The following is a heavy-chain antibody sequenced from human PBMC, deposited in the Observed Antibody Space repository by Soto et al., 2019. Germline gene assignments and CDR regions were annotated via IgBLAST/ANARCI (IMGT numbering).Heavy chain of an antibody. Sequence: SVKVSCKASGGTFSSYTISWVRQAPGQGLEWMGRIIPILGIANYAQKFQGRVTITADKSTSTAYMELSSLRSEDTAVYYCARDVAAYTSGCYPSPHAWFDPRGQGTLVTVSS. CDR3: ARDVAAYTSGCYPSPHAWFDP. CDR2: IIPILGIA. CDR1: GGTFSSYT. V-gene: IGHV1-69*04. D-gene: IGHD6-19*01. J-gene: IGHJ5*02.